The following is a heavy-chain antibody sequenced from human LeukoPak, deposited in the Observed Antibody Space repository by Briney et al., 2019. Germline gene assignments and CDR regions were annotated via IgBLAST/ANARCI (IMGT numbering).Heavy chain of an antibody. D-gene: IGHD3-3*01. V-gene: IGHV1-2*02. CDR3: ARGGGYDFWSGYSNYFDY. CDR2: INPNSGGT. J-gene: IGHJ4*02. CDR1: GYTFTGYY. Sequence: ASVKVSCKASGYTFTGYYMHWVRQAPGQGLEWMGWINPNSGGTNYAQKFQGRVTVTRDTSISTAYMELSRLRSDDTAVYYCARGGGYDFWSGYSNYFDYWGQGTLVTVSS.